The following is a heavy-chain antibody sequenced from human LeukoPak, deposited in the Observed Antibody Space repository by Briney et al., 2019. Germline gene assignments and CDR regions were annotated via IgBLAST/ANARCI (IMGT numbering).Heavy chain of an antibody. CDR3: ARAYGSGSPIDY. CDR2: INHSGST. J-gene: IGHJ4*02. CDR1: GGSFSGYY. D-gene: IGHD3-10*01. V-gene: IGHV4-34*01. Sequence: SETLSLTCAVYGGSFSGYYWSWIRQPPGKGLEWIGEINHSGSTNYNPSLKSRVTISVDTSKNQFSLKLSSVTAADTAVYYCARAYGSGSPIDYWGQGTLVTISP.